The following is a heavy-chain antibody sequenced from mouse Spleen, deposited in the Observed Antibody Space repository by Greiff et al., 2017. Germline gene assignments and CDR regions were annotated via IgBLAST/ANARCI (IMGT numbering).Heavy chain of an antibody. D-gene: IGHD2-12*01. V-gene: IGHV2-5-1*01. CDR2: IWRGGST. CDR3: AKSYDVGDWCAY. Sequence: QVQLQQSGPSLVQPSQSLSITCTVSGFSLTSYGVHWVRQSPGKGLEWLGVIWRGGSTDYYAAFMSRLSITKDNSKSQVFFKLNSLQADDTAIYYCAKSYDVGDWCAYWGQGTLVTVSA. CDR1: GFSLTSYG. J-gene: IGHJ3*01.